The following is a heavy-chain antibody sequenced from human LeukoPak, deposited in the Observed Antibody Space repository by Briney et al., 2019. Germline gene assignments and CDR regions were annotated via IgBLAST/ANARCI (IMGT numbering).Heavy chain of an antibody. CDR1: GFTFSSYA. Sequence: PGGSLRLSCAAFGFTFSSYAMSWVRQAPGKGLEWVSAISASGGSTYYADSVKGRFTISRDNPKNTLYLQMNSLRAEDTAVYYCAKVGVPFDSWGQGTLVTVSS. D-gene: IGHD2-8*01. CDR2: ISASGGST. J-gene: IGHJ4*02. CDR3: AKVGVPFDS. V-gene: IGHV3-23*01.